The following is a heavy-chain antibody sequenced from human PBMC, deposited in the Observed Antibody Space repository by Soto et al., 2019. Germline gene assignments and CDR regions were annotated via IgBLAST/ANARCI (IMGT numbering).Heavy chain of an antibody. CDR2: TRNKANSYTT. J-gene: IGHJ4*02. CDR3: ARVTRDMGATKFDY. Sequence: EVQLVESGGGLVQPGGSLRLSCAASGFTFSDHYMDWVRQAPGKGLEWVGRTRNKANSYTTEYAASVKGRFTISRDDSTNPRYLQMNSLKTEDTAVYYCARVTRDMGATKFDYWGQGTLVTVSS. CDR1: GFTFSDHY. V-gene: IGHV3-72*01. D-gene: IGHD1-26*01.